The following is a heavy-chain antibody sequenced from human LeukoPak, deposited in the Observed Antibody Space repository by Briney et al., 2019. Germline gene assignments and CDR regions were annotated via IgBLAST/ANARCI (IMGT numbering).Heavy chain of an antibody. CDR1: GFTASSNY. V-gene: IGHV3-66*02. CDR3: ARVSWSLAFDI. D-gene: IGHD6-13*01. Sequence: GGSLRLSCAASGFTASSNYMSWVRQAPGKGLEWVSVIYSGGSTYYADSVKGRFTISRENSKNTLYLQMNSLRAEDTAVYYCARVSWSLAFDIWGQGTMVTVSS. J-gene: IGHJ3*02. CDR2: IYSGGST.